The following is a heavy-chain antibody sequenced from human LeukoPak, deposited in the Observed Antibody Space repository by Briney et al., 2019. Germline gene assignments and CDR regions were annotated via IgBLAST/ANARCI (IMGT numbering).Heavy chain of an antibody. Sequence: PGGPLRLSCAASGFTFSSYAMRWVRQAPGKGLEWVSAISGSGGSTYYADSVKGRFTISRDNSKNTLYLQMNSLRAEDTAVYYCAKDRGSSWLIFDYWGQGTLVTVSS. CDR3: AKDRGSSWLIFDY. J-gene: IGHJ4*02. D-gene: IGHD6-13*01. V-gene: IGHV3-23*01. CDR1: GFTFSSYA. CDR2: ISGSGGST.